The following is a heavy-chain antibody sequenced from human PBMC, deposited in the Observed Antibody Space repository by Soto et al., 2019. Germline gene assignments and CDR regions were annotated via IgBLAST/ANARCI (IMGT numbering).Heavy chain of an antibody. CDR3: ARRRAHRSDDYYGMDV. CDR1: GYTFTSHA. CDR2: INAGTGNT. V-gene: IGHV1-3*01. Sequence: ASVKVSCKXSGYTFTSHAMHWVRQAPGQRPEWLGWINAGTGNTRYSQKFEVRVTISMDTSANTSYMEMNSLTSEDTAVYYCARRRAHRSDDYYGMDVWGQGTTVTVSS. J-gene: IGHJ6*02.